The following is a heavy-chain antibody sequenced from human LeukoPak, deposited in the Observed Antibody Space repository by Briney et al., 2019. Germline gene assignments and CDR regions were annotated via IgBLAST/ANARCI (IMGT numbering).Heavy chain of an antibody. CDR2: IYYSGST. CDR3: ASAGYYYDSSGYRDAFDI. J-gene: IGHJ3*02. CDR1: GGSISSSSYY. D-gene: IGHD3-22*01. V-gene: IGHV4-39*01. Sequence: PSETLSLTCTVSGGSISSSSYYWGWIRQPPGKGLEWIGSIYYSGSTYYNPSLKSRVTISVDTSKNQFSLKLSSVTAADTAVYYCASAGYYYDSSGYRDAFDIWGQGTMVTVSS.